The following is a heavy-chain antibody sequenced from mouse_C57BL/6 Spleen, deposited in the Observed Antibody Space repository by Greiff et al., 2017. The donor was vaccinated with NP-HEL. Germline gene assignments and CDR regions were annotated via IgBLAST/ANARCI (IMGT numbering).Heavy chain of an antibody. CDR2: ISYDGSN. D-gene: IGHD1-1*01. CDR1: GYSITSGYY. Sequence: EVKVEESGPGLVKPSQSLSLTCSVTGYSITSGYYWNWIRQFPGNKLEWMGYISYDGSNNYNPSLKNRISITRDTSKNQFFLKLNSVTTEDTATYYCARGTAYYYGSSLYAMDYWGQGTSVTVSS. CDR3: ARGTAYYYGSSLYAMDY. J-gene: IGHJ4*01. V-gene: IGHV3-6*01.